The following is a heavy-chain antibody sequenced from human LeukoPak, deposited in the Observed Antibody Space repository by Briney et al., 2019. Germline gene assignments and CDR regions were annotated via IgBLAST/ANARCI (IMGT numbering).Heavy chain of an antibody. D-gene: IGHD2-15*01. CDR1: GFIFSHYT. J-gene: IGHJ5*02. CDR3: AKDRGGVVVAAAYNWFDP. CDR2: INGSGDAT. V-gene: IGHV3-23*01. Sequence: GGSLRLSCAASGFIFSHYTMTWVRQAPGKGLEWVSSINGSGDATKYADFVMGRFTISRDNSKNTVSLQMNSLRAEDTAVYYCAKDRGGVVVAAAYNWFDPWGQGTLVTVSS.